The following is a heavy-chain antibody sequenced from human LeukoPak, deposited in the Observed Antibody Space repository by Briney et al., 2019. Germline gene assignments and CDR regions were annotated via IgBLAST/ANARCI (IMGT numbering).Heavy chain of an antibody. D-gene: IGHD3-22*01. CDR1: GFTFRSYA. CDR3: AKDQVWIVVGSFDY. CDR2: ISGSGSRT. V-gene: IGHV3-23*01. Sequence: GGSLRLSCEASGFTFRSYAMSWVRQAPGKGLEWVSTISGSGSRTYYADSVKGRFTISRDNPKNTLYLQMPSLRGEDTAVYYCAKDQVWIVVGSFDYWGQGTLVTVSS. J-gene: IGHJ4*02.